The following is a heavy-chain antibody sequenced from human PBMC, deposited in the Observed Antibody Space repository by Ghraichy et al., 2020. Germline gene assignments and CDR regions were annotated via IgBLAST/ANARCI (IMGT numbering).Heavy chain of an antibody. Sequence: GGSLRLSCAASGFTFSSYAMHWVRQTPGKGLEWVAVISYDVNNKYYADSVKGRFTISRDNSKNTLYLQMDSLRPDDTAVYYCARDQSSGLLDYWGQGTLVTVTS. CDR2: ISYDVNNK. CDR1: GFTFSSYA. J-gene: IGHJ4*02. CDR3: ARDQSSGLLDY. V-gene: IGHV3-30*03. D-gene: IGHD3-10*01.